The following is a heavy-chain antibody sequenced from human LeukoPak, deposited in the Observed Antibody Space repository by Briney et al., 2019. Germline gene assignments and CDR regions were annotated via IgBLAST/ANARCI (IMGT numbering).Heavy chain of an antibody. CDR3: ARYYSSSWHNWFDP. CDR2: INPNSGDT. Sequence: ASVKVSCKASGYTFTGYYMHWVRQAPGQGLEWMGWINPNSGDTHYAQKFQGRVTMTTDTSTSTAYMELRSLRSDDTAVYYCARYYSSSWHNWFDPWGQGTLVTVSS. D-gene: IGHD6-13*01. J-gene: IGHJ5*02. V-gene: IGHV1-2*02. CDR1: GYTFTGYY.